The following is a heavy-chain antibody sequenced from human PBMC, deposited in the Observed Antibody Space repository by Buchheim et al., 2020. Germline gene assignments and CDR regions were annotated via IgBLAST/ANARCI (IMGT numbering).Heavy chain of an antibody. J-gene: IGHJ2*01. Sequence: EVQLVQSGAEVKKPGESLRISCKGSGYSFTTYWIAWVRQMPGKGLEWMGIIYPGDSDSTYGPSFQGQVTISAAKSISTAYRQWSTLKASDTAMYYCARQGSPRTHYYDSSAYSWYFDLWGRGTL. CDR3: ARQGSPRTHYYDSSAYSWYFDL. V-gene: IGHV5-51*01. CDR1: GYSFTTYW. D-gene: IGHD3-22*01. CDR2: IYPGDSDS.